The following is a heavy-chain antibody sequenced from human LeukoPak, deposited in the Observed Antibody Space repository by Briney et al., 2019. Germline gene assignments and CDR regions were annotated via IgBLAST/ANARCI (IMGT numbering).Heavy chain of an antibody. CDR2: IRSKAYGGTT. CDR3: TRDPYYYYDSSGYPDY. V-gene: IGHV3-49*04. D-gene: IGHD3-22*01. Sequence: PGRSLRLSCTASGFTFGDYAMSWVRQAPGKGLEWVGFIRSKAYGGTTEYAASVKGRFTISRDDSKSIAYLQMNSLKTADTAVYYCTRDPYYYYDSSGYPDYWGQGTLVTVSS. CDR1: GFTFGDYA. J-gene: IGHJ4*02.